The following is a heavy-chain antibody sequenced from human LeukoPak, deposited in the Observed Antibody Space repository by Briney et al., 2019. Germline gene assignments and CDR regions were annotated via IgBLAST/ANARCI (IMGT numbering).Heavy chain of an antibody. D-gene: IGHD3-22*01. CDR3: ASTDYYDSSGYPGVDY. V-gene: IGHV3-53*01. J-gene: IGHJ4*02. CDR2: IYSGGST. CDR1: GFTVSSNY. Sequence: TGGSLRLSCAASGFTVSSNYMSWVRQAPGKGLEWVSVIYSGGSTYYADSVKGRFTISRDNSKNTLYLQMNSLRAEDTAVYYCASTDYYDSSGYPGVDYWGQGTLVTVSS.